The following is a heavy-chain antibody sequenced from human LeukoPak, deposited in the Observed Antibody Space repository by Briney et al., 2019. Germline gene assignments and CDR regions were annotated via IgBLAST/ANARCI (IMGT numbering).Heavy chain of an antibody. CDR2: IYYSGST. J-gene: IGHJ4*02. CDR3: ARRGFGENFDY. Sequence: SETLSLTCTVSGGTISSYYWSWIRQPPGKGLGWIGYIYYSGSTNYNPSLKSRVTISVDTSKNQFSLKLSSVTAADTAVYYCARRGFGENFDYWGQGTLVTVSS. CDR1: GGTISSYY. V-gene: IGHV4-59*01. D-gene: IGHD3-10*01.